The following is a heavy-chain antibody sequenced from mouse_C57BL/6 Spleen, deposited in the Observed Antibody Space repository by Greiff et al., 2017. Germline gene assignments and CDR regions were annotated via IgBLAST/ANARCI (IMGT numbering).Heavy chain of an antibody. Sequence: QVQLQQSGAELVKPGASVKMSCKASGYTFTSYWITWVKQRPGQGLEWIGDIYPGSGSTNYNEKFKSKATLTVDTSSSTAYMQLSSLTSEDAAVYYCARGSSYNGNWYFDVWGKGTTVTVSS. D-gene: IGHD1-1*01. J-gene: IGHJ1*03. V-gene: IGHV1-55*01. CDR1: GYTFTSYW. CDR2: IYPGSGST. CDR3: ARGSSYNGNWYFDV.